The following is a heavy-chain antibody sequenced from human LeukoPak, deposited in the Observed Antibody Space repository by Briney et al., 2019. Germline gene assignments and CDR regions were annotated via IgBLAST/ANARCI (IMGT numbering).Heavy chain of an antibody. D-gene: IGHD3-10*01. CDR3: ARAQLRSLWFGELLSWFDP. V-gene: IGHV1-18*01. J-gene: IGHJ5*02. Sequence: ASVKVSCKASGYTFTTYGISWVRQAPGQGLEWMGWISGYNNNTEYVQKLQGRVTMTTDTSTSTAYMELSRLRSDDTAVYYCARAQLRSLWFGELLSWFDPWGQGTLVTVSS. CDR1: GYTFTTYG. CDR2: ISGYNNNT.